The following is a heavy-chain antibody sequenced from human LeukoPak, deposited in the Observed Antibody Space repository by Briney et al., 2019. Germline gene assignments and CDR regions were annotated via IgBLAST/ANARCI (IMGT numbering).Heavy chain of an antibody. CDR3: TRPYSSSWYLGRDGWFDA. J-gene: IGHJ5*02. D-gene: IGHD6-13*01. V-gene: IGHV3-49*04. CDR1: GFTFGDYA. Sequence: GRSLRLSCTASGFTFGDYAMSWVRQAPGKGLEWVGFIRSKGNGWTTEYAASVKGRFIMSRDDSNSIAYLEMNSLKIEDTAVYYCTRPYSSSWYLGRDGWFDAWGRGTLVTVSS. CDR2: IRSKGNGWTT.